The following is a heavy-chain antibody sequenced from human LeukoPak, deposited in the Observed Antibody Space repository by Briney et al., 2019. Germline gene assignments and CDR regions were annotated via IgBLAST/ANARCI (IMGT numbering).Heavy chain of an antibody. CDR1: GFTFSSYG. D-gene: IGHD4-17*01. CDR2: IWYDGSNK. J-gene: IGHJ6*02. Sequence: GRSLRLSCAASGFTFSSYGMHWVRQAPGKGLEWVAVIWYDGSNKYYADSVKGRFTISRDNSKNTLYPQMNSLRAEDTAVYYCARDRYGDQGSYYYGMDVWGQGTTVTVSS. CDR3: ARDRYGDQGSYYYGMDV. V-gene: IGHV3-33*01.